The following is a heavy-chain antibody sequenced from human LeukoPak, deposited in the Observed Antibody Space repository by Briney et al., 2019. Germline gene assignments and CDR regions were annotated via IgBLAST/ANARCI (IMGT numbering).Heavy chain of an antibody. Sequence: ASVKVSCKASGYTFTSYDINWVRQAPGQGLEWMGWMNRNSGNRRYAQSFQGRVIMTTDTSINTAYMELSSLTSQDTAIYFCARAGVAATGLDYWSQGTLVTVSS. CDR3: ARAGVAATGLDY. D-gene: IGHD2-15*01. CDR2: MNRNSGNR. J-gene: IGHJ4*02. V-gene: IGHV1-8*01. CDR1: GYTFTSYD.